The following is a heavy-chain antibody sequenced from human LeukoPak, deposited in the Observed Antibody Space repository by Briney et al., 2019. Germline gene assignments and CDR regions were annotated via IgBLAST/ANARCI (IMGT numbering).Heavy chain of an antibody. V-gene: IGHV1-2*02. CDR2: INPNSGGT. CDR3: ARDLKAIVVLTAIPRYNWFDP. Sequence: GASVKVPRKAFGYTLNRYHMHRVRPAPGQGLEWMGWINPNSGGTNYAQKFQGRGTMTRDTSISTAYMELSRLRSDDTAVYYCARDLKAIVVLTAIPRYNWFDPWGQGTLVTVSS. J-gene: IGHJ5*02. CDR1: GYTLNRYH. D-gene: IGHD2-21*02.